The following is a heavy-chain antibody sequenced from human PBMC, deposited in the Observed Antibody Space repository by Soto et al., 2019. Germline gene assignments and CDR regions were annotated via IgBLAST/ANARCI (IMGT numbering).Heavy chain of an antibody. D-gene: IGHD2-15*01. CDR1: GYTFPSYD. CDR3: ARGRGDWRGGSCYSWYYYYYYGMDV. CDR2: MNPNSGNT. Sequence: QVQLVQSGAEVKKPGASVKVSCKASGYTFPSYDINWVRQATGQGLEWMGWMNPNSGNTGYAQKFQGRVTMTRNTSISTAYRELSSLRSEDTAVSYCARGRGDWRGGSCYSWYYYYYYGMDVWGQGTTVTVSS. J-gene: IGHJ6*02. V-gene: IGHV1-8*01.